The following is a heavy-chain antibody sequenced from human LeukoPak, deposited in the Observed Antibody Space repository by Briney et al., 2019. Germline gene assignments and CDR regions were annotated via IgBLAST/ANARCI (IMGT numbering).Heavy chain of an antibody. V-gene: IGHV3-21*01. Sequence: GGTLRLSCAASGFTFSSYYMNWVRQAPGKGLEWVSSISSSSNYIYYTDSVKGRFTISRDNAENSLYLQMNSLRAEDTDVYYCARDRFYYDSSGYPAFDYWGQGTLVTVSS. CDR3: ARDRFYYDSSGYPAFDY. CDR1: GFTFSSYY. CDR2: ISSSSNYI. D-gene: IGHD3-22*01. J-gene: IGHJ4*02.